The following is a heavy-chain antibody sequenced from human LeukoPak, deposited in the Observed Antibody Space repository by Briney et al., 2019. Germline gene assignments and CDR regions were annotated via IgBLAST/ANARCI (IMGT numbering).Heavy chain of an antibody. CDR1: GYSISSGYY. CDR3: ARRVVGWSNFDY. CDR2: IYYSGST. J-gene: IGHJ4*02. V-gene: IGHV4-38-2*02. Sequence: PSETLSLTCTVSGYSISSGYYWGWIRQPPGKGLERIGSIYYSGSTYYNPSLKSRVTISVDTSKNQFSLKLSSVTAADTAVYYCARRVVGWSNFDYWGQGTLVTVSS. D-gene: IGHD2-2*01.